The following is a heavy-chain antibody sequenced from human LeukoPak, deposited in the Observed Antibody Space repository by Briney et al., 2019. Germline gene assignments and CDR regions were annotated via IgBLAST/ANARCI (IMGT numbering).Heavy chain of an antibody. V-gene: IGHV3-9*03. J-gene: IGHJ4*02. Sequence: GGSLRLSCAASGFIFDDYTMHWVRQAPGKGLEWVSGISWNSGSIGYADSVKGRFTISRDNAKNSLYLQMNSLRAEDMALYYCAKDTRQYSTSGEFDYWGQGTLVTVSS. CDR1: GFIFDDYT. CDR2: ISWNSGSI. D-gene: IGHD6-6*01. CDR3: AKDTRQYSTSGEFDY.